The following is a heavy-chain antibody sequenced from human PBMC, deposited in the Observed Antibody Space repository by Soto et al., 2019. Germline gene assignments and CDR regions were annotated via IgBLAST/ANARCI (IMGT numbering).Heavy chain of an antibody. V-gene: IGHV4-34*01. CDR3: ARGREEYKLGNV. CDR1: GGSLSDYY. Sequence: SETLSLTCAVSGGSLSDYYWPWIRQSPGKGLEWIGELHPSGSTYYNPSLRSRVTISVDTSKNQFSLKLTSLTAADTAIYYCARGREEYKLGNVWGHGTTVTVSS. J-gene: IGHJ6*02. CDR2: LHPSGST. D-gene: IGHD1-1*01.